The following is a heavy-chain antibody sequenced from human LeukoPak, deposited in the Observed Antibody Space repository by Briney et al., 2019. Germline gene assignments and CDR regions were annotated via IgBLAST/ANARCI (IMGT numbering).Heavy chain of an antibody. CDR1: GGSINYFY. V-gene: IGHV4-59*01. D-gene: IGHD3-10*01. CDR3: ARGRWFGETPYFDL. Sequence: PSETLSLTCTVSGGSINYFYWSWIRQPPGRGLEWIGYISYSGNTNYNPSLKSRVTISVDTSKNQFSLKLSSVTAADTAVYYCARGRWFGETPYFDLWGRGTPVTVSS. CDR2: ISYSGNT. J-gene: IGHJ2*01.